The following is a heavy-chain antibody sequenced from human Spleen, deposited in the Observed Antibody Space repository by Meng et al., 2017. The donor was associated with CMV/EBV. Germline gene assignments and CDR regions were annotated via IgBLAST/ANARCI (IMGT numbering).Heavy chain of an antibody. V-gene: IGHV3-30*04. Sequence: GSLRPSCVSSHFNFHDYSMHWVRQAPGKGLEGVAVISYDGSNKYYADSVKGRFTISRDISKNTLYLQMNSLRAEDTAVYYCARVGGYKTGHYYYYGMDVWGQGTTVTVSS. D-gene: IGHD5-24*01. CDR2: ISYDGSNK. CDR1: HFNFHDYS. J-gene: IGHJ6*02. CDR3: ARVGGYKTGHYYYYGMDV.